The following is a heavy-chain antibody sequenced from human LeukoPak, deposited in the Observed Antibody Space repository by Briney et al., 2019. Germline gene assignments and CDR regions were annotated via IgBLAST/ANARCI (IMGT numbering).Heavy chain of an antibody. CDR3: AKDGKYYYDSSGYYYH. Sequence: GSLRLSCAASGFTFSSYAMSWVRQAPGKGLEWASAISGSGGSTYYADSVKGRFTISRDNSKNTLYLQMNSLGAEDTAVYYCAKDGKYYYDSSGYYYHWGQGTLVTVSS. CDR1: GFTFSSYA. CDR2: ISGSGGST. V-gene: IGHV3-23*01. J-gene: IGHJ5*02. D-gene: IGHD3-22*01.